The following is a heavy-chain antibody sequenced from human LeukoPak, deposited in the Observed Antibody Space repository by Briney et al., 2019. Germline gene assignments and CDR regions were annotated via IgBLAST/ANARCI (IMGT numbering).Heavy chain of an antibody. V-gene: IGHV3-7*01. CDR2: VKKDASEK. CDR3: ARWDYGTWFDP. J-gene: IGHJ5*02. D-gene: IGHD4/OR15-4a*01. CDR1: GFTFSNNW. Sequence: GGSLRLSCAASGFTFSNNWMTWVRQAPGKGLEWVASVKKDASEKYYVDSVKGRFTISRDNAKNSLYLQMNSLRVEDTAVYYCARWDYGTWFDPWGQGTLVTVSS.